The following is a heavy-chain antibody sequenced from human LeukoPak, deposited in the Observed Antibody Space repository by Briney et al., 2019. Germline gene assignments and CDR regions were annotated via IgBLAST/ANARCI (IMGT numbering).Heavy chain of an antibody. J-gene: IGHJ6*03. D-gene: IGHD2-8*01. Sequence: SETLSLTCTVSGGLISISTYYWGWIRQPPGKGLEWIGEINHSGSTNYNPSLKSRVTISVDTSKNQFSLKLSSVTAADTAVYYCARSEGVYYYYYMDVWGKGTTVTISS. CDR3: ARSEGVYYYYYMDV. V-gene: IGHV4-39*07. CDR2: INHSGST. CDR1: GGLISISTYY.